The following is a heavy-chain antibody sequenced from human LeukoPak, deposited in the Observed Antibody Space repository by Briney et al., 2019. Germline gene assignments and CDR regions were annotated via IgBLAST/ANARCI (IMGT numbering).Heavy chain of an antibody. J-gene: IGHJ4*02. CDR1: GFNFSSYA. Sequence: GGSLRLSCAASGFNFSSYAMSWVRQAPGKGLEWVSAISGSGGSTYYADSVKGRFTISRDNSKNTLYLQMNSLRAEDTAVYYCAKDRYSSSWYGSFDYWGQGTLVTVSS. CDR2: ISGSGGST. CDR3: AKDRYSSSWYGSFDY. V-gene: IGHV3-23*01. D-gene: IGHD6-13*01.